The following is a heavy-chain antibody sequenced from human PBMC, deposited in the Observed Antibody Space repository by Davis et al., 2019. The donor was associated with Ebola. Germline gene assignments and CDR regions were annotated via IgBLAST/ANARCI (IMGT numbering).Heavy chain of an antibody. D-gene: IGHD3-22*01. CDR2: IAYDGTTQ. J-gene: IGHJ4*01. CDR3: ARDGLAAGGVTMKCLDY. CDR1: GFTLSTYE. Sequence: GESLKISCAASGFTLSTYEINWVRQAPGKGLEWVAVIAYDGTTQYYADSVKGRFTISRDNSKNTLYLQMNSLRDEDTAVYYCARDGLAAGGVTMKCLDYWGHGALVTVSS. V-gene: IGHV3-30*14.